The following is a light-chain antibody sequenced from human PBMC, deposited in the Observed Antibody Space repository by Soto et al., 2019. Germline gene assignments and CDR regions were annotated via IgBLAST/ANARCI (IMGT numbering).Light chain of an antibody. J-gene: IGKJ4*01. CDR3: MQALQTPLT. V-gene: IGKV2-28*01. Sequence: EIVMTQSPLSLPVTPGEPASISCRSSQSLLYSDGNNYLDWYLQKPGQSPQLMIHLGSTRASGVPDRFSGSGSGTDFTLRISIVEAEDVGVYFCMQALQTPLTFGGGTKVEIK. CDR1: QSLLYSDGNNY. CDR2: LGS.